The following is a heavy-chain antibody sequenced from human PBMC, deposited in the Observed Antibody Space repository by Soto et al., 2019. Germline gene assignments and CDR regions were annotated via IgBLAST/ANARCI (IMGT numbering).Heavy chain of an antibody. V-gene: IGHV3-23*01. D-gene: IGHD2-8*01. CDR3: AKDALTEDIVLMVYASLNGAFDI. J-gene: IGHJ3*02. Sequence: GGSLRLSCAASGFTFSSYAMSWVRQAPGKGLEWVSAISGSGGSTYYADSVKGRFTISRDNSKNTLYLQMNSLRAEDTAVYYCAKDALTEDIVLMVYASLNGAFDIWGQGTMVTVSS. CDR2: ISGSGGST. CDR1: GFTFSSYA.